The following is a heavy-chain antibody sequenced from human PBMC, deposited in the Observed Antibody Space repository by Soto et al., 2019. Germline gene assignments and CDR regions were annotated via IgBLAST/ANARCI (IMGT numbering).Heavy chain of an antibody. V-gene: IGHV1-3*01. D-gene: IGHD3-10*01. CDR2: INVGNGNT. Sequence: QVELVQSGSEVKQPGASVKVSCKASGYTFTGSAMHWVRQAPGQRPEWLGWINVGNGNTRYSQKSEGRVSITRDTSASTAYMELTSLRSEDTAAYYCARDPFPGGMDVWGQGTTVTVS. CDR1: GYTFTGSA. J-gene: IGHJ6*02. CDR3: ARDPFPGGMDV.